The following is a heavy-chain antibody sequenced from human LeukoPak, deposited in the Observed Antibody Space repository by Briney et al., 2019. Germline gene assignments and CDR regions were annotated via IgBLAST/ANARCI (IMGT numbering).Heavy chain of an antibody. CDR3: ARVAGSGSYFETYYFDY. J-gene: IGHJ4*02. CDR2: ISYDGSNK. D-gene: IGHD1-26*01. V-gene: IGHV3-30*03. Sequence: GGSLRLSCTASGFTFSSYGIHWVRQAPGKGLEWVAVISYDGSNKYYADSVKGRFTISRDNSKNTLYLQMNSLRAEDTAVYYCARVAGSGSYFETYYFDYWGQGTLVTVSS. CDR1: GFTFSSYG.